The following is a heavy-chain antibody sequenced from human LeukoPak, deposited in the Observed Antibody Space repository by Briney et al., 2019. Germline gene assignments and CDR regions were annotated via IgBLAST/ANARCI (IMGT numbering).Heavy chain of an antibody. CDR2: IHHSGSP. V-gene: IGHV4-30-2*01. CDR3: AREERRIQLSSAVFDP. D-gene: IGHD5-18*01. Sequence: SETLSLTCTVSGGSISGSGYYWTWIRQPPGKGLEWIGYIHHSGSPYYNPSLKSRVTISVDRSRNQFSLKLSSVTAADTAVYYCAREERRIQLSSAVFDPWGQGTLVTVSS. J-gene: IGHJ5*02. CDR1: GGSISGSGYY.